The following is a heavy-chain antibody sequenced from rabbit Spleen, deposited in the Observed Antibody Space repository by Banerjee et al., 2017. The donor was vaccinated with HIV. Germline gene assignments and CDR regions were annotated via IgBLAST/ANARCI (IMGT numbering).Heavy chain of an antibody. V-gene: IGHV1S40*01. CDR2: IYAGSSNNA. D-gene: IGHD1-1*01. CDR1: GFSFNSGDD. Sequence: QSLEESGGGLVKPGASLTLTCKASGFSFNSGDDMCWVRQAPGKGLEWIACIYAGSSNNAYSATWAKGRFTISKTSSTTVTLQMTSLTAADTATYFCARDTSTSFSTYGMDLWAKGPSSPS. J-gene: IGHJ6*01. CDR3: ARDTSTSFSTYGMDL.